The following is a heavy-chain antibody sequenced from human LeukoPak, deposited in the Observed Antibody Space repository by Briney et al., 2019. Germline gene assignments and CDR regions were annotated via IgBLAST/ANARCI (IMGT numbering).Heavy chain of an antibody. CDR1: GFTFSSYG. D-gene: IGHD3-10*01. CDR3: AKDHGVIITALTINWFDP. CDR2: ISYDGSNK. V-gene: IGHV3-30*18. J-gene: IGHJ5*02. Sequence: GGSLRLSCAASGFTFSSYGMHWVRQAPGKGLEWVAVISYDGSNKYYADSVKGRFTISRDNSKNTLYLQMNSLRAEDTAVYYCAKDHGVIITALTINWFDPWGQGTLVIVSS.